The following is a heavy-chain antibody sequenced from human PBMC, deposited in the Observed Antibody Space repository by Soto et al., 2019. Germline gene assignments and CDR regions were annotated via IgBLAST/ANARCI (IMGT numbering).Heavy chain of an antibody. CDR3: AGAPFVVIVPTA. D-gene: IGHD1-26*01. CDR1: GFSISSSSHY. V-gene: IGHV4-39*01. CDR2: IYYSGST. J-gene: IGHJ5*02. Sequence: QLQLQESGPGLVKPSETLSLTCTVSGFSISSSSHYWGWLRQPPGKGLEFIGSIYYSGSTYHNPSLKSRVTMSVDTSKNQISLKLSSVTAADTAVYYCAGAPFVVIVPTAWGQGTLVTVSS.